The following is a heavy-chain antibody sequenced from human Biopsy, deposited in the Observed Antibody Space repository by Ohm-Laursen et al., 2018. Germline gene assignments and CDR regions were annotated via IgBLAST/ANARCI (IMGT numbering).Heavy chain of an antibody. CDR3: ARNTGWYGDLYYFDY. V-gene: IGHV1-46*01. D-gene: IGHD6-19*01. Sequence: AVSVKVSCKSSGYSFTSYYMHWVRQAPGQGLEWMGMINPSGSTTSYPQIFQGRVTMTRDTSKSTVYMELSSLRSADTAVYFCARNTGWYGDLYYFDYWGQGTLVTVSS. J-gene: IGHJ4*02. CDR1: GYSFTSYY. CDR2: INPSGSTT.